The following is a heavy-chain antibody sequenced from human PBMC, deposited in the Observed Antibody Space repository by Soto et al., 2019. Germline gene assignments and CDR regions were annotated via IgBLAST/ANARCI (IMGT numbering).Heavy chain of an antibody. Sequence: SETLSLTCAVYGGSFSGYYWSWIRQPPGKGLEWIGEINHSGSTNYNPSLKSRVTISVDTSKNQFSLKLSSVTAADTAVYYCATQSFYYGGNSAPPRPYYYYGMDVWGQGTTVTVSS. CDR3: ATQSFYYGGNSAPPRPYYYYGMDV. CDR2: INHSGST. J-gene: IGHJ6*02. V-gene: IGHV4-34*01. D-gene: IGHD4-17*01. CDR1: GGSFSGYY.